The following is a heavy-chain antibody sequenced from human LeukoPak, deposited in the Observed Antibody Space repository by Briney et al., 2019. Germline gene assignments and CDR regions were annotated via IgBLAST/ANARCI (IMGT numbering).Heavy chain of an antibody. CDR3: ARVRVGFGELSSYYYYMDV. J-gene: IGHJ6*03. V-gene: IGHV1-18*01. CDR2: ISAYNGNT. CDR1: GYTFTSYD. Sequence: ASVKVSCKASGYTFTSYDISWVRQAPGQGLEWMGWISAYNGNTNYAQKLQGRVTMTTDTSTSTAYMELRSLRSDDTAVYYCARVRVGFGELSSYYYYMDVWGKGTTVTVSS. D-gene: IGHD3-10*01.